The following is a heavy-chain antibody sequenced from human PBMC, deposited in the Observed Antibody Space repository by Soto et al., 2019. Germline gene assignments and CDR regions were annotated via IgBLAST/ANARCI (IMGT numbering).Heavy chain of an antibody. J-gene: IGHJ5*02. D-gene: IGHD3-10*01. CDR1: GLTFSGSA. CDR2: IRSKANSYAT. Sequence: GGSLRLSCAASGLTFSGSAMHWVRQASGKGLEWVGRIRSKANSYATAYAASVKGRFTISRDDSKNTAYLQMNSLKTEDTAVYHCTRHAEGILWFGEFRPWGQGTLVTVSS. V-gene: IGHV3-73*01. CDR3: TRHAEGILWFGEFRP.